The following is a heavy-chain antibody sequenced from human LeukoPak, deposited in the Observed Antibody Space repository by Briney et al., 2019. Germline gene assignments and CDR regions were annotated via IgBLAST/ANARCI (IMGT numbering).Heavy chain of an antibody. CDR2: ISAYNGNT. CDR1: GYIFTNYD. Sequence: ASVKVSCKASGYIFTNYDISWVRQAPGQGLEWMGWISAYNGNTKYAQKFQGRVSVTTDTSTSTAYMELRSLRSDDTAVYYCARSVAGTSYFDYWGQGTLVIVSS. D-gene: IGHD6-19*01. J-gene: IGHJ4*02. CDR3: ARSVAGTSYFDY. V-gene: IGHV1-18*01.